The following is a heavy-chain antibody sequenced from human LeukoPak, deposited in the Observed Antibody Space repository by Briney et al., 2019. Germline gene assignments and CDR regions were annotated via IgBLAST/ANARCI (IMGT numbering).Heavy chain of an antibody. J-gene: IGHJ4*02. Sequence: SETLSLTCSVSGDSVTSSYWNWIRQPPGKGLEWIGYVSSDGTTNFTPSLRSRLIMSVDTAKNDISLILTSVTCADTAIYYCARLDCFVEGCYNHWGRGTLVTVSS. V-gene: IGHV4-59*08. D-gene: IGHD2-15*01. CDR2: VSSDGTT. CDR3: ARLDCFVEGCYNH. CDR1: GDSVTSSY.